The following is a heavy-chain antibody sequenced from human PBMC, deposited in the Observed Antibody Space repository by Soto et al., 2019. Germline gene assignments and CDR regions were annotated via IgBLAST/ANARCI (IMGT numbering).Heavy chain of an antibody. Sequence: SETLSHTCTVSGGSISSYYWSWIRQPPEKGLEWIGYIYYSGSTRYNPSLESRVTISVDTSKNQFSLKLSSVTAADTAIYYCARRDNSGWNYFDYWGQGTPVTVSS. V-gene: IGHV4-59*08. D-gene: IGHD6-19*01. CDR1: GGSISSYY. CDR2: IYYSGST. CDR3: ARRDNSGWNYFDY. J-gene: IGHJ4*02.